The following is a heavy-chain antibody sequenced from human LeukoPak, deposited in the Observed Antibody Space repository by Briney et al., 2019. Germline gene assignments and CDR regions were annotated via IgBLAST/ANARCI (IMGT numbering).Heavy chain of an antibody. Sequence: SGTLSLTCTVSGDSINSLDLWSWVRQPPGKGLEWIGSIYYSGSTYYNPSLKSRVTISVDTSKNQFSLKLNSVTATDTAVYYCARHYGPWGQGTLVTVSS. V-gene: IGHV4-39*01. J-gene: IGHJ4*02. CDR1: GDSINSLDL. CDR2: IYYSGST. CDR3: ARHYGP. D-gene: IGHD3-10*01.